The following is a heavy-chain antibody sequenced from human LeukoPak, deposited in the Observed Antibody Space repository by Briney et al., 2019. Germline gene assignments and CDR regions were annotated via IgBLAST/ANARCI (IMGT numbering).Heavy chain of an antibody. D-gene: IGHD6-19*01. Sequence: ASVKVSCKASGGTFSSYAISWVRQAPGQGLEWMGIINPSGGSTSYAQKFQGRVTMTRDTSTSTVYMELSSLRSEDTAVYYCARGLWLDDFDYWGQGTLVTVSS. CDR1: GGTFSSYA. CDR2: INPSGGST. CDR3: ARGLWLDDFDY. V-gene: IGHV1-46*01. J-gene: IGHJ4*02.